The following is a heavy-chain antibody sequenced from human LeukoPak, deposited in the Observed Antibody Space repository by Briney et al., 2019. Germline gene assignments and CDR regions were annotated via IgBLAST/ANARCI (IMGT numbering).Heavy chain of an antibody. CDR3: ARAGSSTYGTIDY. D-gene: IGHD4-17*01. CDR1: GYTFTSYD. CDR2: MGPSSGNT. J-gene: IGHJ4*02. Sequence: ASVKVSCKASGYTFTSYDINWVRQATGQGLEWMGWMGPSSGNTGFAQKFQGRVTMTRNTSINTAYMELSSLRSEDTAVYYCARAGSSTYGTIDYWGQGTLVTVSS. V-gene: IGHV1-8*01.